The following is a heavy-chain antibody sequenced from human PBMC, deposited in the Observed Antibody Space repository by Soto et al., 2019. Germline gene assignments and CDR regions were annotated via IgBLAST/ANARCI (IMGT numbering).Heavy chain of an antibody. CDR2: TTDDGGRT. V-gene: IGHV3-23*01. D-gene: IGHD3-10*01. CDR1: GFSFSSYA. J-gene: IGHJ4*02. CDR3: EKGGGFGTGAYYNVAY. Sequence: EVQLLESGGGLVEPGGSLRLSCTASGFSFSSYAMTWVRQAPGKGLEWVSSTTDDGGRTFYADSVKGRFTISRDNSNNRLYLQRNRLRAEDTALYYGEKGGGFGTGAYYNVAYWGQGTLVTVSS.